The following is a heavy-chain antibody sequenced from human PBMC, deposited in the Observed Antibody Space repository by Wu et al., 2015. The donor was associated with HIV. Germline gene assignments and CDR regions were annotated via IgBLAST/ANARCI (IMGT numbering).Heavy chain of an antibody. Sequence: QVQLVQSGAEVKKPGSSVKVSCKASGGTFSSYAISWVRQAPGQGLEWMGGIIPIFGTANYAQKFQGRVTITTDESTSTAYMELSSLRSEDTAVYYCARERGDGDTAMIYYFDYWGQGTLVTVSS. CDR1: GGTFSSYA. J-gene: IGHJ4*02. D-gene: IGHD5-18*01. V-gene: IGHV1-69*05. CDR3: ARERGDGDTAMIYYFDY. CDR2: IIPIFGTA.